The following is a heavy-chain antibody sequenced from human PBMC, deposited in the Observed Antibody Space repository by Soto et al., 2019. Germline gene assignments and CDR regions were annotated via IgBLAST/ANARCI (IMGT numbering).Heavy chain of an antibody. CDR2: INPNSGGT. D-gene: IGHD1-26*01. CDR3: ARDPPGLAEQIRSGEAFDI. CDR1: GYTFTGYY. Sequence: ALVKVSFKASGYTFTGYYMHWVRQAPGQGLEWMGWINPNSGGTNYAQKFQGRVTMTRDTSISTAYMELSRLRSDDTAVYYCARDPPGLAEQIRSGEAFDIWGQGTMVTVSS. V-gene: IGHV1-2*02. J-gene: IGHJ3*02.